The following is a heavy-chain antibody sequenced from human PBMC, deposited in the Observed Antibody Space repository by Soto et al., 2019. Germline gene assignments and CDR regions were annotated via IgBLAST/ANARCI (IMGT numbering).Heavy chain of an antibody. D-gene: IGHD3-9*01. CDR3: ARHTYYDILTGTAGWFDP. J-gene: IGHJ5*02. CDR2: VFYSGTT. CDR1: GGSISSGGYY. Sequence: TLSLTCTFSGGSISSGGYYWSWIRQHPGKGLEWIGYVFYSGTTYYNPSLKSRVTISVDTSETEFSLRLSSVTAADTAVYYCARHTYYDILTGTAGWFDPWGQGTLVTVSS. V-gene: IGHV4-31*03.